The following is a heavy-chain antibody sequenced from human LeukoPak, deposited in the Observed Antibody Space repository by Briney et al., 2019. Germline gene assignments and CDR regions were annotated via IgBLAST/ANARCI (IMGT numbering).Heavy chain of an antibody. Sequence: GGSQRLSCAASGFTFSSYAMSWVRQAPGKGLEWVSAISGSGGSTYYADSVKGRFTISRDNSKNTLYLQMNSLRAEDTAVYYCAKDTRITIVRGVIMYYWGQGTLVTVSS. V-gene: IGHV3-23*01. J-gene: IGHJ4*02. D-gene: IGHD3-10*01. CDR1: GFTFSSYA. CDR2: ISGSGGST. CDR3: AKDTRITIVRGVIMYY.